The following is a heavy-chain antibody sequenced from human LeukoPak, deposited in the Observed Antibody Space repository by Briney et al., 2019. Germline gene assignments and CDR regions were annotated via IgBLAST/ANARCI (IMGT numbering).Heavy chain of an antibody. CDR2: ISGSDGST. J-gene: IGHJ4*02. CDR3: AKGSSPLGHFDY. V-gene: IGHV3-23*01. D-gene: IGHD6-13*01. CDR1: GFTFSSYV. Sequence: GGSLRLSCAASGFTFSSYVMSWVRQAPGKGLEWVSGISGSDGSTYYADSVKGRFTISRDNSKNTLYLRMNSLRVEDTAVYYCAKGSSPLGHFDYWGQGTLVTVSS.